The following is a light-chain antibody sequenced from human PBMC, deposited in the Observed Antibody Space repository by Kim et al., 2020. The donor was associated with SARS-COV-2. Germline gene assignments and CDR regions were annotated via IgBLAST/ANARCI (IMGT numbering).Light chain of an antibody. J-gene: IGLJ2*01. CDR1: SSNIGSNY. Sequence: GQRVTISCSGSSSNIGSNYVYWYQQLPGTAPTLLIYRNKQRPSGVPDRFSGSKSGTSASLAISGLRSEDEADYYCAAWDDSLSGVVFGGGTQLTVL. CDR3: AAWDDSLSGVV. V-gene: IGLV1-47*01. CDR2: RNK.